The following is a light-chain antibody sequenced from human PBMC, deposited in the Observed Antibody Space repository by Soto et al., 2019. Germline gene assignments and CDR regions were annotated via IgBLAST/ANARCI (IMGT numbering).Light chain of an antibody. Sequence: DIQMTQSPSSLSASVGDRVTITCRASQGFNNWLVWYQQKPGKAPTLLIYAASNLQSGVPSRFSGSGSGTDFTLTISSLQPEDFATYYCQQAGPLPPFTFGPRTKVDVK. J-gene: IGKJ3*01. CDR2: AAS. CDR1: QGFNNW. V-gene: IGKV1-12*01. CDR3: QQAGPLPPFT.